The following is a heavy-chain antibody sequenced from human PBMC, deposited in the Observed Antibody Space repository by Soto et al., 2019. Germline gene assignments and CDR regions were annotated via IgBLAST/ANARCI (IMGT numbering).Heavy chain of an antibody. CDR3: AKDLFLRCGPRAGAFDI. V-gene: IGHV3-23*01. J-gene: IGHJ3*02. CDR1: GFTFSSYA. D-gene: IGHD4-17*01. Sequence: GGSLRLSCAASGFTFSSYAMSWVRQAPGKGLEWVSAISGSGGSTYYADSVKGRFTISRDNSKNTLYLQMNSLRAEDTAVYYCAKDLFLRCGPRAGAFDIWGQGTMVTVSS. CDR2: ISGSGGST.